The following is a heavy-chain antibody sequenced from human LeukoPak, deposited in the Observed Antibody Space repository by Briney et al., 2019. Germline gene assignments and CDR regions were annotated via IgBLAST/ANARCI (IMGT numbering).Heavy chain of an antibody. Sequence: SVKVSCKASGGTFSSYAISWVRQAPGQGLEWMGRIIPIFGTANYAQKFQGRVTITTDESTSTAYMELSSLRSEGTAVYYCARETQQHYYYYYMDVWGKGTTVTVSS. CDR1: GGTFSSYA. CDR2: IIPIFGTA. D-gene: IGHD6-13*01. J-gene: IGHJ6*03. CDR3: ARETQQHYYYYYMDV. V-gene: IGHV1-69*05.